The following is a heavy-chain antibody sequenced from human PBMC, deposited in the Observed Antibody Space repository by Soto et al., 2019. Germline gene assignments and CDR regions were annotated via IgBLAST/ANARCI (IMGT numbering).Heavy chain of an antibody. CDR3: ARRETKGPIDY. CDR1: GYSISSSNW. V-gene: IGHV4-28*01. CDR2: IYYSGTT. J-gene: IGHJ4*02. D-gene: IGHD1-26*01. Sequence: PSETLSLTCAVSGYSISSSNWWGWIRQPPGKGLEWIGYIYYSGTTYYNPSLKSRVTMSVDTSKNQFSLKLTSVTAVDTAVYYCARRETKGPIDYWGQGTLVTVSS.